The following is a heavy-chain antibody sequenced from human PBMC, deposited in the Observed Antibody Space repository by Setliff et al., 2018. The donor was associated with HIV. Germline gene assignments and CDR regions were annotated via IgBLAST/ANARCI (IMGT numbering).Heavy chain of an antibody. J-gene: IGHJ4*02. V-gene: IGHV4-39*01. Sequence: PSETLSLTCSVSGASISSPIYYWGWIRQAPGKGLEWIGNIYYNGSTNYKPSLERRLTISVDTSKNQFSLSLSSVTATDTALYFCAAAEGQGPWYFFDNWGQGTQVTVSS. CDR3: AAAEGQGPWYFFDN. CDR1: GASISSPIYY. CDR2: IYYNGST. D-gene: IGHD6-13*01.